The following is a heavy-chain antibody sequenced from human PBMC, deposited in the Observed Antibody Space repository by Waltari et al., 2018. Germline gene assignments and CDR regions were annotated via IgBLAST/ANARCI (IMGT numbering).Heavy chain of an antibody. CDR1: GGSISSGSYY. J-gene: IGHJ3*02. D-gene: IGHD6-19*01. V-gene: IGHV4-61*02. Sequence: QVQLQESGPGLVKPSQTLSLTCTVSGGSISSGSYYWSWLRQPAGKGLEWIGYIYTSGSTNYNPSLKSRVTISVDTSKNQFSLKLSSVTAADTAVYYCARDIYSSGWYSAFDIWGQGTMVTVSS. CDR2: IYTSGST. CDR3: ARDIYSSGWYSAFDI.